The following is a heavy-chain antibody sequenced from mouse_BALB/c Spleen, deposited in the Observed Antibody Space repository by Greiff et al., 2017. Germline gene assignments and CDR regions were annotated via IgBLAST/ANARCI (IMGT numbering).Heavy chain of an antibody. V-gene: IGHV3-2*02. Sequence: DVHLVESGPGLVKPSQSLSLTCTATGYSITSDYAWNWIRQLPGNLLEWMGYISYSGSTSYNPSLKSRISITRDTSKNQFFLQLNSVTTEDTATYDCARDGNYAMDYWGQGTSVTVSS. CDR3: ARDGNYAMDY. CDR2: ISYSGST. J-gene: IGHJ4*01. CDR1: GYSITSDYA. D-gene: IGHD2-1*01.